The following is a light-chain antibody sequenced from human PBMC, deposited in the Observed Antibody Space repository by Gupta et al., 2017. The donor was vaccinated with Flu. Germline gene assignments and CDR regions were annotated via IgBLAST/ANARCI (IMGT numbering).Light chain of an antibody. Sequence: TSSDVGGYNYVSWYQQHQGKAPKLMIYDVSNRPSGVSNRFSGSKSGNTASLTISGLQAEDEADYYCSSYTSSSTVVFGGGTKLTVL. CDR3: SSYTSSSTVV. V-gene: IGLV2-14*04. J-gene: IGLJ2*01. CDR1: SSDVGGYNY. CDR2: DVS.